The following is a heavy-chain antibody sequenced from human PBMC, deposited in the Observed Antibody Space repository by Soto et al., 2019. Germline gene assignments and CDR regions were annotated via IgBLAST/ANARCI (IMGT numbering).Heavy chain of an antibody. J-gene: IGHJ4*02. CDR1: GGSISSGSYY. CDR2: IYYSGST. Sequence: PSETLSLTCTVSGGSISSGSYYWTWIRQHPGKGLEWIGYIYYSGSTYYNPSLKSRVTISVDTSKNQFSLKLSSVTAADTAVYYCVRGNYGDSAYYFDYWGQGTPVTGSS. V-gene: IGHV4-31*03. D-gene: IGHD4-17*01. CDR3: VRGNYGDSAYYFDY.